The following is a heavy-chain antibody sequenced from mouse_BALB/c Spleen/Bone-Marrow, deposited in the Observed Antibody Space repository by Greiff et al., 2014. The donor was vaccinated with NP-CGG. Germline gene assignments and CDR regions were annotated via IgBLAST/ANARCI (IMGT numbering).Heavy chain of an antibody. D-gene: IGHD1-1*01. CDR3: ARWGLDYYGSSYWYFDV. V-gene: IGHV3-1*02. CDR2: IHYSGST. Sequence: VQLKESGPDLVKPSQSLSLTCTVTGYSITSGYSWHWIRQFPGNKLEWMGYIHYSGSTNYNPSLKSRISITRDTSKNQFFLQLNSVTNKDTATYYCARWGLDYYGSSYWYFDVWGAGTTVTVSS. J-gene: IGHJ1*01. CDR1: GYSITSGYS.